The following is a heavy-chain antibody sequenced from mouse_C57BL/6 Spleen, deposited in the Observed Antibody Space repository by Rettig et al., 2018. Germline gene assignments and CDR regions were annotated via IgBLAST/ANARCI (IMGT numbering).Heavy chain of an antibody. Sequence: YNEKFKSKATLTVDKSSSTAYMQLSSLTSEDSAVYYCARGGYNSLAGAMDYWGQGTSVTVSS. CDR3: ARGGYNSLAGAMDY. J-gene: IGHJ4*01. D-gene: IGHD2-2*01. V-gene: IGHV1-53*01.